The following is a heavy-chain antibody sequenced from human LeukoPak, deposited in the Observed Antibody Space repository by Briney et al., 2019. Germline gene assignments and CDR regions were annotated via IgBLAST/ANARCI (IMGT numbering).Heavy chain of an antibody. D-gene: IGHD3-10*01. CDR3: AREVIGSGSYYTSYFDY. J-gene: IGHJ4*02. CDR1: GGSISSYY. CDR2: IYYSGST. V-gene: IGHV4-59*01. Sequence: PSETLSLTCTVSGGSISSYYWSWIRQPPGKGLEWIGYIYYSGSTNYNPSLKSRVTISVDTSKKQFSLKLSSVTAADTAVYYCAREVIGSGSYYTSYFDYWGQGTLVTVSS.